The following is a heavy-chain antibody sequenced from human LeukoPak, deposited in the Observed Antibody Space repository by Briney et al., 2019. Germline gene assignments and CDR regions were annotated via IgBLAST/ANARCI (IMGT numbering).Heavy chain of an antibody. V-gene: IGHV3-74*01. CDR2: INSDGSST. D-gene: IGHD3-10*01. Sequence: GGSLRLSCAASGFTFSSSWMHWVRQAPEKGLVWVSRINSDGSSTSYADSVKGRFTISRDNSRNTVFLQMNRLRPEDTAVYYCVKEAYYGWGSSTTFYFDYWGQGTRVTVSS. CDR1: GFTFSSSW. CDR3: VKEAYYGWGSSTTFYFDY. J-gene: IGHJ4*02.